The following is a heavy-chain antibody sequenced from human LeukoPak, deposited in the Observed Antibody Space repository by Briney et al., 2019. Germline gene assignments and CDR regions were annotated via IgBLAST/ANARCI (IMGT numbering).Heavy chain of an antibody. CDR3: AGAHVTYGDDFDY. V-gene: IGHV3-30*03. CDR2: ISYDGSNK. D-gene: IGHD4-17*01. CDR1: GFTFSSYG. Sequence: GRSLRLSCAASGFTFSSYGMHWVRQAPGKGLEWVAVISYDGSNKYYADSVKGRFTISRDNSKNTLYLQMNSLRAEDTAVYYCAGAHVTYGDDFDYWGQGTLVTVSS. J-gene: IGHJ4*02.